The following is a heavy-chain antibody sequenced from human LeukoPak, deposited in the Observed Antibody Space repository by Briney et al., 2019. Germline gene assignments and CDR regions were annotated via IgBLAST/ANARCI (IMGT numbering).Heavy chain of an antibody. CDR1: GGSISSYY. V-gene: IGHV4-59*08. CDR2: IYYSGST. J-gene: IGHJ4*02. Sequence: SETLSLTCTVSGGSISSYYWSWIRQPPGKGLEWIGYIYYSGSTNYNPSLKSRVTISVDTSKNQFSLKLSSVTAADTAVYSCARYPRWLQFFDYWGQETLVTVSS. D-gene: IGHD5-24*01. CDR3: ARYPRWLQFFDY.